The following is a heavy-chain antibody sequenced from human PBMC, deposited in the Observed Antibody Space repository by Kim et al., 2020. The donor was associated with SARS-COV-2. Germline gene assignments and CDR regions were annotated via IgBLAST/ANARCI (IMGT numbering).Heavy chain of an antibody. V-gene: IGHV4-61*02. D-gene: IGHD3-3*01. CDR2: IYTSGST. CDR3: ARRPPVFGYFDL. Sequence: SETLSLTCTVSGGSISSGSYYWSWIRQPAGKGLEWIGRIYTSGSTNYNPSLKSRVTISVDTSKNQFSLKLSSVTAADTAVYYCARRPPVFGYFDLWGRGTLDTVSS. J-gene: IGHJ2*01. CDR1: GGSISSGSYY.